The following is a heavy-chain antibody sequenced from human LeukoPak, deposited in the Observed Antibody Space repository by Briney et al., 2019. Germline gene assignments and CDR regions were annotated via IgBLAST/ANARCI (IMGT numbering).Heavy chain of an antibody. CDR2: IHPSGIF. CDR1: GGSFDDYY. CDR3: ARGRDRSKAGDH. Sequence: SETLSLTCAVYGGSFDDYYCSWLRQPPGKGLEWIGEIHPSGIFYYNSSLMSRVTISIDTSKSQFSLRLTSVTAADTGFYYCARGRDRSKAGDHWGQGSLVTVSS. V-gene: IGHV4-34*01. J-gene: IGHJ4*02. D-gene: IGHD5-24*01.